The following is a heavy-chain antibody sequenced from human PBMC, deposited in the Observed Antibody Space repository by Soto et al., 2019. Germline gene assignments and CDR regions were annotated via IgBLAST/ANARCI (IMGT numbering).Heavy chain of an antibody. Sequence: EVQLVESGGALVQPGGSLRLSCVASGFTFRSYEMNWVRQAPGKGLEWVAYISSSGSVIKYGDSVKGRFTISRDNAKNSLHLQMISLRAEDTALYYCTRSGNNFYYYGMDVWGQGTTVTVSS. V-gene: IGHV3-48*03. CDR3: TRSGNNFYYYGMDV. D-gene: IGHD6-25*01. J-gene: IGHJ6*02. CDR1: GFTFRSYE. CDR2: ISSSGSVI.